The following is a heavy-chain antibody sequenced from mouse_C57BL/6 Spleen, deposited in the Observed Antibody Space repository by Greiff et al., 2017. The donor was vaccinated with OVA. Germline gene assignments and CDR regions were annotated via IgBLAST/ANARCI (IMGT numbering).Heavy chain of an antibody. D-gene: IGHD2-3*01. CDR3: ARDGYYAHDNAMDC. CDR2: INPSSGYT. Sequence: LQESGAELAKPGASVKLSCKASGYTFTSYWMHWVKQRPGQGLEWIGYINPSSGYTKYNQKFKDKATLTADKSSNTAYMQLSSLTYEDSAVYYCARDGYYAHDNAMDCWGQGASVTVAS. J-gene: IGHJ4*01. V-gene: IGHV1-7*01. CDR1: GYTFTSYW.